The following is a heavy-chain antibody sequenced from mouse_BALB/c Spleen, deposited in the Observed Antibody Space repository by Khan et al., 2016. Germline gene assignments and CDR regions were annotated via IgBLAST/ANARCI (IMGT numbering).Heavy chain of an antibody. CDR1: GFTFSSYA. V-gene: IGHV5-6-4*01. J-gene: IGHJ3*01. Sequence: EVELVESGGGLVKPGGSLKLSCAASGFTFSSYAMSWVRQTPEKRLEWVATISSGGTYTYYPDSVKGRFTISRDNAQNTLYLQRSSLRSEDTAMYYCTRDGTVPGFAYWGQGTLVTVSA. CDR3: TRDGTVPGFAY. CDR2: ISSGGTYT. D-gene: IGHD1-1*01.